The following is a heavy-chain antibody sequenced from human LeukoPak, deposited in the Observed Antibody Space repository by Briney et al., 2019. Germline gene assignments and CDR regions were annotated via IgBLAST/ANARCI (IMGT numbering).Heavy chain of an antibody. J-gene: IGHJ4*02. Sequence: ASVKVSCKASGYTFIRYGISWVRQAPGQGLEWMGWISPYNGNTKYLQKLQGRVTMTTDTSTSTAYMELRSLTSDDTALYYCAREESIGSYQFLHDYWGQGTLVTVSS. CDR2: ISPYNGNT. D-gene: IGHD1-26*01. CDR1: GYTFIRYG. CDR3: AREESIGSYQFLHDY. V-gene: IGHV1-18*01.